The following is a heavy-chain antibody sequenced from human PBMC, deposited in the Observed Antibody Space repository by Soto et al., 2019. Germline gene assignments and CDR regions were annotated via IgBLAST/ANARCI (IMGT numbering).Heavy chain of an antibody. CDR2: INPNSGGT. CDR3: ARVSPHTAMAKYYCDY. Sequence: ASVKVSCKASGYTFTGYYMHWMRQAPGQGLEWMGWINPNSGGTNYAQKFQGWVTMTRDTSISTAYMELSRLRSDDTAVYYCARVSPHTAMAKYYCDYWGQGTLVTVSS. V-gene: IGHV1-2*04. J-gene: IGHJ4*02. D-gene: IGHD5-18*01. CDR1: GYTFTGYY.